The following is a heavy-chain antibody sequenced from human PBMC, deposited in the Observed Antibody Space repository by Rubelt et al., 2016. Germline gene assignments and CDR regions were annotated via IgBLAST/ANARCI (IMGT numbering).Heavy chain of an antibody. CDR3: ARDRIRIAARQGWYFDL. CDR2: ISAYNGNT. J-gene: IGHJ2*01. V-gene: IGHV1-18*01. D-gene: IGHD6-6*01. Sequence: QVQLVQSGAEVKKPGASVKVSCKASGYTFTSYGISWVRQAPGQGLEWMGWISAYNGNTNYAQKRQGRVTMTTDTSTSTAYIELRSLRSDDTAVYYCARDRIRIAARQGWYFDLWGRGTLVTVSS. CDR1: GYTFTSYG.